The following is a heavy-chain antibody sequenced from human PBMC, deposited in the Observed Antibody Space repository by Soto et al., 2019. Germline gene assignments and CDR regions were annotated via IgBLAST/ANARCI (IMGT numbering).Heavy chain of an antibody. V-gene: IGHV1-69*13. Sequence: ASVKGSCKASGGTFSRYSVTWVRQAPGHGLEWMGRIIPIFGIASYAQKFQGRVTITADESTSTAYMELSSLRSDDTAVYYCAREDRDRETGLVPAAIDGMDVWGQGTTVTVSS. CDR3: AREDRDRETGLVPAAIDGMDV. CDR2: IIPIFGIA. CDR1: GGTFSRYS. J-gene: IGHJ6*02. D-gene: IGHD2-2*01.